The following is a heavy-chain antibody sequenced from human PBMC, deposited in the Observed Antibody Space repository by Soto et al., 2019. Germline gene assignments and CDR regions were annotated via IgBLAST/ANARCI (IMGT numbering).Heavy chain of an antibody. D-gene: IGHD3-10*01. J-gene: IGHJ3*02. CDR2: INHSGST. CDR1: GGSFSGYY. V-gene: IGHV4-34*01. CDR3: AREVVTVVRGVIITEAFDI. Sequence: PSETLALTFAVYGGSFSGYYWSWIRQPPGKGLEWIGEINHSGSTNYNPSLKSRVTISVDTSKNQFSLKLSSVTAADTAVYYCAREVVTVVRGVIITEAFDIWGQGTMVTISS.